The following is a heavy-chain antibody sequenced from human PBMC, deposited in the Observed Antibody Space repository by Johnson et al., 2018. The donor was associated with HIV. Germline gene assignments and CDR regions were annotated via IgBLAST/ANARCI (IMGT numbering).Heavy chain of an antibody. CDR3: ARGFDAFDI. CDR2: ISYDGSDK. CDR1: GFTFSSYA. J-gene: IGHJ3*02. V-gene: IGHV3-30*04. Sequence: QVQLVESGGGVVQPGRSLRLSCAASGFTFSSYAMHWVRQAPAKGLEWVAVISYDGSDKYYADSVKGRFTISRDSSKNTLYLQMNSLRAEDTALYYCARGFDAFDIWGQGTMVTVSS.